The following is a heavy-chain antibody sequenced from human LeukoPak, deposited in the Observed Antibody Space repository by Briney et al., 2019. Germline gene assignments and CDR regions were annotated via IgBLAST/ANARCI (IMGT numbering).Heavy chain of an antibody. CDR1: GFTFSNYN. CDR2: ISSSSSYI. D-gene: IGHD6-19*01. J-gene: IGHJ4*02. Sequence: GGSLRLSCAGSGFTFSNYNMNWVRQAPGKGLEWVSSISSSSSYIYYADSVKGRFTISRDNAKNSLYLQMNSLRAEDTAVYYCARMGIAVAGRYFDYCGQGTLVTVSS. CDR3: ARMGIAVAGRYFDY. V-gene: IGHV3-21*01.